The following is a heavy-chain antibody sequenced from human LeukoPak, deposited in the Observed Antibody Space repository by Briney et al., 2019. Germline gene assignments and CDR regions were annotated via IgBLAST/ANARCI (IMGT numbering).Heavy chain of an antibody. CDR1: GFTFSSYA. J-gene: IGHJ4*02. V-gene: IGHV3-30*04. CDR2: ISYDGSNK. Sequence: GGSLRLSCAASGFTFSSYAMHWVRQAPGKGLEWVAVISYDGSNKYYADSVKGRFTISRDNSKNTLYLQMNSLRAEDTAVYYCAREGDYYGSGSYYNDVNFDYWGQGTLVTVSS. CDR3: AREGDYYGSGSYYNDVNFDY. D-gene: IGHD3-10*01.